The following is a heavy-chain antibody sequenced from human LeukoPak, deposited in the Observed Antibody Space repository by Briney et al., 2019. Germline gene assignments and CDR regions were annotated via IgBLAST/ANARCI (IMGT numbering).Heavy chain of an antibody. CDR1: GGSISSGGYS. CDR3: ASQRDDYVWGSYRRYFDY. CDR2: IYHSGST. V-gene: IGHV4-30-2*01. D-gene: IGHD3-16*02. J-gene: IGHJ4*02. Sequence: SETLSLTCAVSGGSISSGGYSWSWIQQPPGKGLEWIGYIYHSGSTYYNPSLKSRVTISVDRSKNQFSLKLSSVTAADTAVYYCASQRDDYVWGSYRRYFDYWGQGTLVTVSS.